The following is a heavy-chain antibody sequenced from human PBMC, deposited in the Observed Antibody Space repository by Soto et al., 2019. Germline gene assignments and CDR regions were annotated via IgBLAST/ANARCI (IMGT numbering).Heavy chain of an antibody. V-gene: IGHV1-69*01. J-gene: IGHJ6*02. D-gene: IGHD2-2*01. CDR1: GGTFSSYA. CDR3: ARSQGSSTSLEIYYYYYYGMDV. Sequence: QVQLVQSGAEVKKPGSSVKVSCKASGGTFSSYAISWVRQAPGQGLEWMGGIIPISGTANYAQKFQGRVTITADESTSTAYRELSSVRSEDTAVYYYARSQGSSTSLEIYYYYYYGMDVWGQGTTVTVSS. CDR2: IIPISGTA.